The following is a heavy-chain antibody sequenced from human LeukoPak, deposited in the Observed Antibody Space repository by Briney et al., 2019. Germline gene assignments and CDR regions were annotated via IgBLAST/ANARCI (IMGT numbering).Heavy chain of an antibody. Sequence: SETLSPTCTVSGGSISSYYWSWIRQPPGKGLEWIGYIYYSGSTKYNPSLKSRVTISIDTSKNQFSLKLSSVTAADTAVYYCARWARRAVYYYYYMDVWGKGTTVTVSS. CDR3: ARWARRAVYYYYYMDV. J-gene: IGHJ6*03. CDR2: IYYSGST. D-gene: IGHD6-6*01. CDR1: GGSISSYY. V-gene: IGHV4-59*12.